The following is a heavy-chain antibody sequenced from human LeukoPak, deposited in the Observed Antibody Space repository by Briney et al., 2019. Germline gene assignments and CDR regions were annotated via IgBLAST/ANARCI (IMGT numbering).Heavy chain of an antibody. J-gene: IGHJ3*02. Sequence: PSETLSLTCTVSGDSISNYYWTWIRQTPGKGPEWIGYVHYSGTTNYNPSLKSRVTISVDTSKNQFSLKLRYMTAADTAVYYCARDPHLGEGYNKGAFDIWGQGTMVTVSS. V-gene: IGHV4-59*01. CDR1: GDSISNYY. CDR3: ARDPHLGEGYNKGAFDI. D-gene: IGHD5-24*01. CDR2: VHYSGTT.